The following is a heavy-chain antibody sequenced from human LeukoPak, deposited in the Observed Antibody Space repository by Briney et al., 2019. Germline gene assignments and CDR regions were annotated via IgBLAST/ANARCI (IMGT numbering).Heavy chain of an antibody. CDR2: IWYDGGNK. Sequence: PGGSLRLSCAASGFTFSSYVMHWVRQAPGKGLEWVAVIWYDGGNKYYADSVKGRFTISRDNSKNTLYLQMNSLRAEDTAVYYCARNYAAISESPDYWGQGTLVTVSS. J-gene: IGHJ4*02. CDR1: GFTFSSYV. D-gene: IGHD2-2*01. CDR3: ARNYAAISESPDY. V-gene: IGHV3-33*01.